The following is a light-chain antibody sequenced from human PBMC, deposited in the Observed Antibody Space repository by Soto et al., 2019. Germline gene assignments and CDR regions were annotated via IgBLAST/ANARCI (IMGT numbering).Light chain of an antibody. CDR2: KAA. Sequence: DIQMTQSPSTLSGSVGDRVTITCRASQTISSWLAWYQQKPGKAPKLLIYKAATLKSGVPSRFSGSGSGTEFPLTISSLQPDDFATYSCQHCNRYSEAFGQGTKVELK. V-gene: IGKV1-5*03. CDR1: QTISSW. CDR3: QHCNRYSEA. J-gene: IGKJ1*01.